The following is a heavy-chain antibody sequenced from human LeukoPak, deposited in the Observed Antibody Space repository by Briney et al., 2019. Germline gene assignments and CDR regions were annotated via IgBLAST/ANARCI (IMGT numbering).Heavy chain of an antibody. CDR1: GFTFSSYS. V-gene: IGHV3-48*04. Sequence: GGSLRLSCAASGFTFSSYSMNWVRQAPGKGLEWVSYISSSSSTIYYADSVKGRFTISRDNAKNSLYLQTNSLRAEDTAVYYCARAQDIVVVPASPWFDPWGQGTLVTVSS. CDR3: ARAQDIVVVPASPWFDP. D-gene: IGHD2-2*01. CDR2: ISSSSSTI. J-gene: IGHJ5*02.